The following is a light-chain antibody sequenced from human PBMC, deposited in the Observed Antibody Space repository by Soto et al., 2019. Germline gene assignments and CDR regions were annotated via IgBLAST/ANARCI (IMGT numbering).Light chain of an antibody. Sequence: IVMTQSPVSLAVSLGERATIHCKSSQSVSSRHRDKNYVAWYQQKPGHPPKVIIYWASARDPGVPDRFIGSGSGTDFTLTINSVQAEDVAVYFCQQYNNWPVTFGQGTKLEIK. J-gene: IGKJ2*01. CDR2: WAS. CDR1: QSVSSRHRDKNY. V-gene: IGKV4-1*01. CDR3: QQYNNWPVT.